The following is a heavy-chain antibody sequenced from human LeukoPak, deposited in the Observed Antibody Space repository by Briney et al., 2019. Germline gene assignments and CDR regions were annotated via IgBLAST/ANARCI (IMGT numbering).Heavy chain of an antibody. CDR2: IRYDGSNK. CDR1: GFTFSSYG. Sequence: GGSLRLSCAASGFTFSSYGMHWVRQAPGKGLEWVAFIRYDGSNKYYADSVKGRFTISRDNSKNTLSLQMNSLRAEGTAVYYCAKDALNYGGNFIFDYWGQGTLVTVSS. J-gene: IGHJ4*02. D-gene: IGHD4-23*01. V-gene: IGHV3-30*02. CDR3: AKDALNYGGNFIFDY.